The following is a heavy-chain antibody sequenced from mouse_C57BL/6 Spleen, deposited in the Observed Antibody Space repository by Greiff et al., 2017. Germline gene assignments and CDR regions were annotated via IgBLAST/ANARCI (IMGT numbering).Heavy chain of an antibody. CDR2: INPNNGGT. CDR3: ARREGWLLYAMDY. V-gene: IGHV1-18*01. Sequence: VQLQQSGPELVKPGASVKIPCKASGYTFTDYNMDWVKQSHGKSLEWIGDINPNNGGTIYNQKFKGKATLTVDKSSSTAYMELRSLTSEDTAVYYCARREGWLLYAMDYWGQGTSVTVSS. J-gene: IGHJ4*01. D-gene: IGHD2-3*01. CDR1: GYTFTDYN.